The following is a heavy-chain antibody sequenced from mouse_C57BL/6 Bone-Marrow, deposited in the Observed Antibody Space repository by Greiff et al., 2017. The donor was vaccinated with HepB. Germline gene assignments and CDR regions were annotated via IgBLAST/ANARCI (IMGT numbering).Heavy chain of an antibody. J-gene: IGHJ2*01. CDR2: INPYNGGT. D-gene: IGHD3-3*01. CDR1: GYTFTDYY. V-gene: IGHV1-19*01. Sequence: EVQLQQSGPVLVKPGASVKMSCKASGYTFTDYYMNWVKQSHGKSLEWIGVINPYNGGTSYNQKFKGKATLTVDKSSSTAYMELNSLTSEDSAVYYCARWLAYFDYWGQGTTLTVSS. CDR3: ARWLAYFDY.